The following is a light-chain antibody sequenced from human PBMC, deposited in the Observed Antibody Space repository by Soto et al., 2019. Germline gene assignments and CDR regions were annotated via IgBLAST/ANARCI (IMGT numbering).Light chain of an antibody. J-gene: IGKJ2*01. CDR3: QQYNNWPPMYT. CDR1: QSVSSN. V-gene: IGKV3-15*01. Sequence: EIVMTQSPATLSVSPGERATLSCRASQSVSSNLAWYQQKPGQAPRLLIYGASTRATGIPARFSGSGSGTECTLTISSLQSEDFAFYYCQQYNNWPPMYTCGQGTKLEIK. CDR2: GAS.